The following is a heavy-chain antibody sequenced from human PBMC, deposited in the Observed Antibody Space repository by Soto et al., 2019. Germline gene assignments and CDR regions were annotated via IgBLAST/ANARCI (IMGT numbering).Heavy chain of an antibody. CDR1: GYSFTSYW. CDR2: IYPGDSDT. V-gene: IGHV5-51*01. Sequence: LGESLKISCKGSGYSFTSYWIGWVRQMPGKGLEWMGIIYPGDSDTRYSPSFQGQVTISADKSISTAYLQWSSLKASDTAMYYCARQERDYGDYYEYWGQGTLVTVSS. CDR3: ARQERDYGDYYEY. D-gene: IGHD4-17*01. J-gene: IGHJ4*02.